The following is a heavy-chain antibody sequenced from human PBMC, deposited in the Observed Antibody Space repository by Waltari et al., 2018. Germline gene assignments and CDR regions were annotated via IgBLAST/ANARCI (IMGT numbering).Heavy chain of an antibody. Sequence: QLQLQESGPGLVKPSETLSLTCTVSGGSISSSSYYWGWIRQPPGKGLEWIGSIYYSGSTYYNPSLKSRVTISVDTSKNQFSLKLSSVTAADTAVYYCARGPRELLLSYFDYWGQGTLVTVSS. V-gene: IGHV4-39*07. CDR2: IYYSGST. CDR3: ARGPRELLLSYFDY. CDR1: GGSISSSSYY. J-gene: IGHJ4*02. D-gene: IGHD1-26*01.